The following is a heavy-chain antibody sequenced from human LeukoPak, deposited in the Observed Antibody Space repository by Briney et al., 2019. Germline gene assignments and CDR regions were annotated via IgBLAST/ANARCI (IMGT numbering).Heavy chain of an antibody. V-gene: IGHV1-24*01. CDR2: FVPEDGET. D-gene: IGHD3-10*01. J-gene: IGHJ4*02. Sequence: ASVKVSCKVSAYTLTELSMHWVRQAPGKGLEWMGGFVPEDGETVYAQKLQGRITMTEDTSTDTAYMELSSLRSEDTAVYYCATGLTMFRDRPVKGPGHWGQGSLVTVSS. CDR3: ATGLTMFRDRPVKGPGH. CDR1: AYTLTELS.